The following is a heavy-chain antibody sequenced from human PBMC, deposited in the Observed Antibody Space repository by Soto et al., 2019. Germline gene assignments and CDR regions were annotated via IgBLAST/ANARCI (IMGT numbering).Heavy chain of an antibody. D-gene: IGHD1-20*01. V-gene: IGHV3-30-3*01. J-gene: IGHJ4*02. CDR2: ISYDGRNK. Sequence: GGSLRLSCAASEFTFSSYSMHWVRQAPGKGLEWVAIISYDGRNKYYADSVKGRFTISRDNSKNTLYLQMHSLRVEDTAVYYCARGVNWNSLDYWGQGTRVTVSS. CDR3: ARGVNWNSLDY. CDR1: EFTFSSYS.